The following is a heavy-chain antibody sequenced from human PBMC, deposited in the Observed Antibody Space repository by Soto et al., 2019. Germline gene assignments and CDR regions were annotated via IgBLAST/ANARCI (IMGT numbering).Heavy chain of an antibody. CDR2: TRNKANSYTT. Sequence: EVQLVESGGGLVQPGGSLRLSCAASGFTFSDHYMDWVRQAPGKGLEWVGRTRNKANSYTTEYAASVKGRFTISRDDSKNSLYLQMNSLKTEDTAVYYCARVNTGTYGEFDYWGQGTLVTVSS. CDR1: GFTFSDHY. J-gene: IGHJ4*02. V-gene: IGHV3-72*01. D-gene: IGHD4-17*01. CDR3: ARVNTGTYGEFDY.